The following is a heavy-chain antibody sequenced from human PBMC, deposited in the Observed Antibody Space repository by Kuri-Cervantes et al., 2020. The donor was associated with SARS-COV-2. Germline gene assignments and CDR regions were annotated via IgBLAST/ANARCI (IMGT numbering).Heavy chain of an antibody. V-gene: IGHV3-21*01. CDR1: GFTFSSYS. CDR2: ISSSSYI. CDR3: ARGDYSSSWYSGYYYYMDV. J-gene: IGHJ6*03. D-gene: IGHD6-13*01. Sequence: GGSLRLSCAASGFTFSSYSMNWVRQAPGKGLEWVSSISSSSYIYYADSVKGRFTISRDNAKNSLYLQMNSLRAEDTAVYYCARGDYSSSWYSGYYYYMDVWGKGTTVTVSS.